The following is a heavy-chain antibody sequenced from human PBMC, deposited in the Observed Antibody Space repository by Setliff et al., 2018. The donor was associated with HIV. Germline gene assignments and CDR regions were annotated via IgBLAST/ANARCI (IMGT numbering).Heavy chain of an antibody. Sequence: GGSLRLSCAVSGFTLSTFSMSWVRQAPGKGLEWVSAISSKDGSTYYADSVRGRFTISRDNSKNALYLQMNSLRAEDTAVYYCAKSSWWEPRAYWGQGTLVTVSS. V-gene: IGHV3-23*01. CDR2: ISSKDGST. CDR1: GFTLSTFS. D-gene: IGHD2-15*01. J-gene: IGHJ4*02. CDR3: AKSSWWEPRAY.